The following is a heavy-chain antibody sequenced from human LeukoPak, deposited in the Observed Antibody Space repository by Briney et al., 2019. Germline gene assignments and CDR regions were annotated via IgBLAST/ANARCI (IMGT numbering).Heavy chain of an antibody. J-gene: IGHJ5*02. D-gene: IGHD3-10*01. CDR3: ARDYYGSGSYYPNWFDP. CDR2: IYYSGST. V-gene: IGHV4-30-4*01. CDR1: GGSISSGDYY. Sequence: SETLSLTCTVSGGSISSGDYYWSWIRQPPGEGLEWIGYIYYSGSTYYNPSLKSRVTISVDTSKNQFSLKLSSVTAADTAVYYCARDYYGSGSYYPNWFDPWGQGTLVTVSS.